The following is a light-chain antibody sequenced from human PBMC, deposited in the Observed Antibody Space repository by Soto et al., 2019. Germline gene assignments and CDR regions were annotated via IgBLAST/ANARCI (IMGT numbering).Light chain of an antibody. CDR1: TGAVTSGLH. CDR2: STS. J-gene: IGLJ3*02. CDR3: LLYYGDIWV. V-gene: IGLV7-43*01. Sequence: QTVVTQEPSLSVSPGGTVTLTCASSTGAVTSGLHPNWFQQKPGQAPRSLIYSTSYKHSWTPARFSGSLLGGKAALTLSGVQPEDEAEYYCLLYYGDIWVFGGGTKLTVL.